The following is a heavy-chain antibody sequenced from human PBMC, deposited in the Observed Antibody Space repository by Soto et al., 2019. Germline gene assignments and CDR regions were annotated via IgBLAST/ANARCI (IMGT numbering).Heavy chain of an antibody. Sequence: LSLTCAASGFTVSSNYMSWVRQAPGKGLEWVSVIYSGGSTYYADSVKGRFTISRDNSKNTLYLQMNSLRAEDTAVYYCARDRWLLWFGESYYYYGMDVWGQGTTVTVSS. J-gene: IGHJ6*02. D-gene: IGHD3-10*01. V-gene: IGHV3-66*01. CDR3: ARDRWLLWFGESYYYYGMDV. CDR1: GFTVSSNY. CDR2: IYSGGST.